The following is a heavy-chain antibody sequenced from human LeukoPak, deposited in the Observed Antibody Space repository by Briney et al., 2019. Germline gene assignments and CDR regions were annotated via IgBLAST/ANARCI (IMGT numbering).Heavy chain of an antibody. Sequence: ASVKVSCKASGYTFATYYIYWVRQAPGQGLEWMGTINLSGGSTSYAQNFQGRVTMTRDTSTSTVYMEVSSLRSEDTAVYYCARDQGSGWYSFDYWGQGTLVTVSS. CDR1: GYTFATYY. CDR3: ARDQGSGWYSFDY. V-gene: IGHV1-46*01. J-gene: IGHJ4*02. D-gene: IGHD6-19*01. CDR2: INLSGGST.